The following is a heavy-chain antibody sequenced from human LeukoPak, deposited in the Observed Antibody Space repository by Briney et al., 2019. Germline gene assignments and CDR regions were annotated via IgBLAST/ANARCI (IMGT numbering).Heavy chain of an antibody. D-gene: IGHD2-2*01. CDR1: GGSTGSGDYY. Sequence: PSQTLSLTCTVSGGSTGSGDYYWSWIRQDPGKGLEWIGYIDYSGSTFYNPSLQSRVTISVDTSNNQFSLSLSSVTAADTAVYYCARQRKPSTIVEPPRASYYYYYAMDVWGPGATVTVSS. V-gene: IGHV4-31*03. CDR2: IDYSGST. J-gene: IGHJ6*02. CDR3: ARQRKPSTIVEPPRASYYYYYAMDV.